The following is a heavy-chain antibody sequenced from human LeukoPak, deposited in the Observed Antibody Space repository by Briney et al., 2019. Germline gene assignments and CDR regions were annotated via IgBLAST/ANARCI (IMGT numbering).Heavy chain of an antibody. V-gene: IGHV3-21*01. CDR2: ISSISSNI. J-gene: IGHJ5*02. CDR3: ARCYVGWLVGSNWFDP. Sequence: NPGGSLRLSCAAFGFTFSSYSMNWVRQAPGKGLEWVSSISSISSNIYYADSVKGRFTISRDNAKNSLYLQMNSLRAEDTAVYYCARCYVGWLVGSNWFDPWGQGTLVTVSS. D-gene: IGHD3-9*01. CDR1: GFTFSSYS.